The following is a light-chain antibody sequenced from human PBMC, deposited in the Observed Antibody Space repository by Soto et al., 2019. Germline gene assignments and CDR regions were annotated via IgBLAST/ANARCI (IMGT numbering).Light chain of an antibody. V-gene: IGKV1-5*01. J-gene: IGKJ1*01. Sequence: DIQLTQAPSTLSSSFCDTLTITXRASQSVSKWLAWYQQQPGKAPKLLIYAASSLQSGVPSRFSGSGSGTEFTLTISSLQPDDFATYYCQQFNTSPWTFGQGTKVDI. CDR2: AAS. CDR1: QSVSKW. CDR3: QQFNTSPWT.